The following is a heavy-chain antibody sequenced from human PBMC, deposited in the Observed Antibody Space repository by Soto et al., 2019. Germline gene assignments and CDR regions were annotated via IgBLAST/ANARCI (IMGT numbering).Heavy chain of an antibody. CDR3: ARGLRTGNYGMDV. CDR1: GGTFDNYA. CDR2: IIPMFETV. V-gene: IGHV1-69*13. J-gene: IGHJ6*02. Sequence: SVKVSCKASGGTFDNYAVSWVRQAPGQGLEWMGGIIPMFETVNYAQRFQGRLRIAADESTSTAYMELTSLTSADTAIYFCARGLRTGNYGMDVWGQGTTVTVSS. D-gene: IGHD2-15*01.